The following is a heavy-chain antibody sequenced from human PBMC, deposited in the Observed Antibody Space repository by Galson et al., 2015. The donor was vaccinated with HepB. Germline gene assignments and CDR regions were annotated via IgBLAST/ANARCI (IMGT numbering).Heavy chain of an antibody. CDR3: ARFNYEEIFDI. Sequence: TLSLTCNVSGGSIRSYYWSWIRQPPGKGLEWIGYFYYSGSPNYNPSLKSRVTISVDTSKNQFSLKLSSVTAADTAVYYYARFNYEEIFDIWGQGTLVTVSS. CDR1: GGSIRSYY. CDR2: FYYSGSP. D-gene: IGHD1-7*01. J-gene: IGHJ3*02. V-gene: IGHV4-59*01.